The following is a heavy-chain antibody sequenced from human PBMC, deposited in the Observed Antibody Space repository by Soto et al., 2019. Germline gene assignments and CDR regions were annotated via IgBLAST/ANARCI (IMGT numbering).Heavy chain of an antibody. CDR2: IYYSGST. CDR1: GGSISSSSYY. D-gene: IGHD4-17*01. Sequence: QLQLQESGPGLVKPSETLSLTCTVSGGSISSSSYYWGWIRQPPGKGLEWIGSIYYSGSTYYNPSLKSRVTISVDTSKTQFSLKRSSVTAADTAVYYCARGYGDDAPGGYWFDPCGQGTLVTVSS. CDR3: ARGYGDDAPGGYWFDP. V-gene: IGHV4-39*01. J-gene: IGHJ5*02.